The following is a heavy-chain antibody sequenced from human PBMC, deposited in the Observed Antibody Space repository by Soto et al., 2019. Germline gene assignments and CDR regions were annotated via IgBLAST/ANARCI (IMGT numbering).Heavy chain of an antibody. CDR1: GFTFSDHY. J-gene: IGHJ4*02. D-gene: IGHD6-13*01. CDR3: ARRSSSWYFDY. CDR2: ISGSDGST. V-gene: IGHV3-23*01. Sequence: PGGSLRLSCAASGFTFSDHYMSWIRQAPGKGLEWVSYISGSDGSTYYADSVKGRFTISRDNSKNTLNLQMNSLRAEDTAVYYCARRSSSWYFDYWGQGTLVTVSS.